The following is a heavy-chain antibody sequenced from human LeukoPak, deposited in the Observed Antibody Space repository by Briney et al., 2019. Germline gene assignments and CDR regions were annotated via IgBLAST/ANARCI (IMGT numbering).Heavy chain of an antibody. V-gene: IGHV3-21*01. Sequence: GGSLRLSCAASGFTFSSYSMNWVRQAPGKGLEWVSSISSSSSYIYYADSVKGRFTISRDNAKNSLYLQMNSLRAEDTAVYYCARDFTSRGYRNDAFDIWGQGTMVTVSS. CDR1: GFTFSSYS. J-gene: IGHJ3*02. D-gene: IGHD5-18*01. CDR2: ISSSSSYI. CDR3: ARDFTSRGYRNDAFDI.